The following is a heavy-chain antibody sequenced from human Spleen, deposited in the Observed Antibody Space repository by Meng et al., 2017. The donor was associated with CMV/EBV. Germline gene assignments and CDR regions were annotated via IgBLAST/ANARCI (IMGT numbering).Heavy chain of an antibody. CDR2: ITSSGSSK. CDR3: ARDDVVGLES. J-gene: IGHJ5*02. Sequence: GGSLRLSCAGSGFSFSDYYMAWIRQAPGKGLEWVSYITSSGSSKYYADSVKGRFTISRDNAKNSLYLQMNSLRAEDTAVYYCARDDVVGLESWGQGTLVTVSS. D-gene: IGHD1-1*01. V-gene: IGHV3-11*04. CDR1: GFSFSDYY.